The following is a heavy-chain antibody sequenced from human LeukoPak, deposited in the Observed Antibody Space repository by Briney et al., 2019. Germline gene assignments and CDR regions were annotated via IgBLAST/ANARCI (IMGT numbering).Heavy chain of an antibody. CDR1: GGSFSGYY. J-gene: IGHJ4*02. V-gene: IGHV4-34*01. CDR3: ARERYSSGWNDIDH. D-gene: IGHD6-19*01. Sequence: PSETLSLTCAVYGGSFSGYYWSWIRQPPGKGLEWIGEINHSGSTNYNPSLKSRVTISVDTSKNQFPLKLSSVTAADTAVYYCARERYSSGWNDIDHWGQGTLVTVSS. CDR2: INHSGST.